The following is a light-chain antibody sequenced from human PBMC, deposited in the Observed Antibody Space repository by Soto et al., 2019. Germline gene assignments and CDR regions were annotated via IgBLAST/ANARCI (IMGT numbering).Light chain of an antibody. Sequence: DIPMTQSPSSLSASVGDRVTITCRASQSISKYLNWYQQKPGKAPKLLIVGASRLQSGVPSRFSGSGSGTEFTLTISSLQPEDFATYSCQQSYTTTPLTFGQGTRLEFK. V-gene: IGKV1-39*01. J-gene: IGKJ2*01. CDR1: QSISKY. CDR2: GAS. CDR3: QQSYTTTPLT.